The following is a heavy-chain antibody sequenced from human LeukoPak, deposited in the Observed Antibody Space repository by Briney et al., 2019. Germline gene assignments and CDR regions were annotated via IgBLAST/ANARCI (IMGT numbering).Heavy chain of an antibody. CDR3: ARDSSSRVLNYYYYYGMDV. V-gene: IGHV1-18*01. D-gene: IGHD6-13*01. CDR2: ISAYNGNT. J-gene: IGHJ6*02. CDR1: GYTFTSYG. Sequence: ASVKVSCKASGYTFTSYGISWVRQAPGQGLEWMGWISAYNGNTNYAQKLQGRVTMTTDTSTSTAYMELRSLRSDDTAVYYCARDSSSRVLNYYYYYGMDVWGQGTTVTVSS.